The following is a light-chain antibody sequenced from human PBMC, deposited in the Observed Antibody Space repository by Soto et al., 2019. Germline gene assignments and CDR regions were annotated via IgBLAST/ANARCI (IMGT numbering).Light chain of an antibody. CDR2: GAY. CDR1: QSVNNK. J-gene: IGKJ1*01. Sequence: EIVMTQSPDTLSVSPGERATLSCRASQSVNNKLAWYQQKPGQAPRLLIYGAYTRATDIPARFSGSGSGTEFTLTIRSLQSEDFAVYFCQQYNNWPLWTFGQGTKVEIK. V-gene: IGKV3-15*01. CDR3: QQYNNWPLWT.